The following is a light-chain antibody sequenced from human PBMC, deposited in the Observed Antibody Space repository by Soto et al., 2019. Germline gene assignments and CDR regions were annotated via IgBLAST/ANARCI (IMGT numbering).Light chain of an antibody. V-gene: IGLV1-40*01. CDR2: GNS. CDR3: QSYDSSLSAL. Sequence: QSVLTQPPSVSGAPGQRVTISCTGSSSNIGAGYDVHWYQQLPGTAPKLLIYGNSNRPSGVPDRFSGSKSGTSASLTITGLQSEDEAHYYCQSYDSSLSALFGGGTKLTAL. CDR1: SSNIGAGYD. J-gene: IGLJ3*02.